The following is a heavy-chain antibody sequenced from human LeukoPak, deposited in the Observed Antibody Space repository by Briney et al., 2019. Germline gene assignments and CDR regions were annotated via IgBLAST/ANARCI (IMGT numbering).Heavy chain of an antibody. V-gene: IGHV3-53*01. CDR2: IYSGGST. D-gene: IGHD3-22*01. J-gene: IGHJ4*02. Sequence: PGGSLRLSCAPSGFTVSSNYMSWVRQAPGKGLEWVSVIYSGGSTYYADSVKGRFTISKDNSKNTLYLQMNSLRAEDTAVYYCARDSSGYYFDYWGQGTLVTVSS. CDR3: ARDSSGYYFDY. CDR1: GFTVSSNY.